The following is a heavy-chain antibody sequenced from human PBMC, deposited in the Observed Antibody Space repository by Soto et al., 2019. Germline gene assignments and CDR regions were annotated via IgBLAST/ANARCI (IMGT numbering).Heavy chain of an antibody. D-gene: IGHD6-19*01. CDR3: VGGRYYIDC. CDR2: ISYEGSNK. Sequence: QVQLVESGGGVVQPGRSLRLSCAASGFPFTTYGMHWVREGPGKGLEWVAVISYEGSNKYYADSVKGRFSISRNNSKNTLYLQMNSLRTEDTALYYCVGGRYYIDCRGHGTLGTVST. CDR1: GFPFTTYG. J-gene: IGHJ4*01. V-gene: IGHV3-30*03.